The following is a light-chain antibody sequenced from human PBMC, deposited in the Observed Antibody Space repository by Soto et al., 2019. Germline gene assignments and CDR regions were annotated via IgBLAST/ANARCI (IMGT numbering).Light chain of an antibody. J-gene: IGKJ1*01. CDR2: GAS. Sequence: EIVLTQSPGTLSLSPGERATLSCRASQSVSRSYLAWYQQKPGQAPRLLIYGASSRAAGIPDRFSGSGSGTDFTLTISRLGPEDFAVYYCQQFGGWTFGQGTKVEIK. V-gene: IGKV3-20*01. CDR3: QQFGGWT. CDR1: QSVSRSY.